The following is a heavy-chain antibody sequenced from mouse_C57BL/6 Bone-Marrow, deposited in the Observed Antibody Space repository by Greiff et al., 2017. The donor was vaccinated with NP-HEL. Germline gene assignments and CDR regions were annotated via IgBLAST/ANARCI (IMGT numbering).Heavy chain of an antibody. D-gene: IGHD2-5*01. V-gene: IGHV1-66*01. Sequence: QVQLQQSGPELVKPGASVKISCKASGYSFTSYYIHWVKQRPGQGLEWIGWIYPGSGNTKYNEKFKGKATLTADTSSSTAYMQLSSLTSEDSAVYYCARGTSYYSNYGFAYWGQGTLVTVSA. J-gene: IGHJ3*01. CDR1: GYSFTSYY. CDR2: IYPGSGNT. CDR3: ARGTSYYSNYGFAY.